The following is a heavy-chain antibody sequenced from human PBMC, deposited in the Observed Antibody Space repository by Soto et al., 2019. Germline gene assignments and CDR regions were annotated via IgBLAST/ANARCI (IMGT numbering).Heavy chain of an antibody. CDR3: ASRTTPYYYDSSGYLDYFDY. J-gene: IGHJ4*02. CDR2: IIPIFGTA. Sequence: GASVEVSCKASGVTFRSYSISWVRQAPGQGVEWMGGIIPIFGTANYAQKFQGRVTITADESTSTAYMELSSLRFEDTAVYYCASRTTPYYYDSSGYLDYFDYWGQGTLVTVSS. V-gene: IGHV1-69*13. D-gene: IGHD3-22*01. CDR1: GVTFRSYS.